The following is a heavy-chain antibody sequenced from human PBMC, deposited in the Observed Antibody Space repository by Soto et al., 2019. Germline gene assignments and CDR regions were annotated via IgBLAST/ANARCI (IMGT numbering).Heavy chain of an antibody. D-gene: IGHD3-10*01. CDR3: ARDWATMVRGVIGYYYGMDV. J-gene: IGHJ6*02. V-gene: IGHV1-18*01. Sequence: ASVKVSCKASGYTFTSYGISWVRQAPGQWLEWMGWISAYNGNTNYAQKLQGRVTMTTDTSTSTAYMELRSLRSDDTAVYYCARDWATMVRGVIGYYYGMDVWGQGTTVTVSS. CDR1: GYTFTSYG. CDR2: ISAYNGNT.